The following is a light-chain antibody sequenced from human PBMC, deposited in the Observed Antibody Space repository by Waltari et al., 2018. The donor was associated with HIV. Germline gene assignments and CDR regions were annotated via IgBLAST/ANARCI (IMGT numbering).Light chain of an antibody. Sequence: EFLMAQSPATLSVSPGDSATLSCSAGKSISISLAWYQQKPGQAPRLLIYGASTRATGIPARFSGSGSGTEFTLTISSLQSEDFAIYYCQQYNNWPPFTFGGGTRLEIK. CDR1: KSISIS. CDR2: GAS. CDR3: QQYNNWPPFT. J-gene: IGKJ4*01. V-gene: IGKV3-15*01.